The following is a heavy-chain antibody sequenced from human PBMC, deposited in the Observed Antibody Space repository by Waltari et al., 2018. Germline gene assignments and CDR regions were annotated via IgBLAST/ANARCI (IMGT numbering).Heavy chain of an antibody. Sequence: EVQLVESGGGLVQPGGSLRLPCAPSGFTFRRSDMHWVRQATGKGLEWVSAIGTAGDTYYPGSVKGRFTISRENAKNSLYLQMNSLRAEDTAVYYCARETRYGDQYYFDYWGQGTLVTVSS. CDR2: IGTAGDT. J-gene: IGHJ4*02. V-gene: IGHV3-13*01. D-gene: IGHD4-17*01. CDR3: ARETRYGDQYYFDY. CDR1: GFTFRRSD.